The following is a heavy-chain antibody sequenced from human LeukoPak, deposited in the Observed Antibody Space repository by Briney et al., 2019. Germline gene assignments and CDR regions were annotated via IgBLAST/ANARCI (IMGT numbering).Heavy chain of an antibody. CDR1: GGSFSGYY. CDR2: INHSGGT. J-gene: IGHJ6*03. CDR3: ARGPPNYDFWSGSFSYYYYYMDV. V-gene: IGHV4-34*01. Sequence: SETLSLTCAVYGGSFSGYYWSWIRQPPGKGLEWIGEINHSGGTNYNPSLKSRVTIPVDTSKNQFSLKLSSVTAADTAVYYCARGPPNYDFWSGSFSYYYYYMDVWGKGTTVTVSS. D-gene: IGHD3-3*01.